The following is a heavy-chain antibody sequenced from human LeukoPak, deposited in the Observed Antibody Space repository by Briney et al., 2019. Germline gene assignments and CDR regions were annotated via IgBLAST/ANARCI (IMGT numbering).Heavy chain of an antibody. Sequence: PSGTLSLTCAVSGGSISSSNWWSWVRQPPGKGLEWIGSIYYSGSTYYNPSLKSRVTISVDTSKNQFSLKLSSVTAADTAVYYCARHTGVYNWIDYWGQGTLVTVSS. CDR2: IYYSGST. CDR3: ARHTGVYNWIDY. V-gene: IGHV4-4*02. J-gene: IGHJ4*02. D-gene: IGHD1-1*01. CDR1: GGSISSSNW.